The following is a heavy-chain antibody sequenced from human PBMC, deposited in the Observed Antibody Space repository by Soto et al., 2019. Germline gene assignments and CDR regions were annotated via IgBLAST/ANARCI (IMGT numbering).Heavy chain of an antibody. V-gene: IGHV1-18*01. D-gene: IGHD4-17*01. J-gene: IGHJ5*02. CDR3: ARVGYREGDYVWFDP. CDR2: ISAYNGNT. CDR1: GYTFTSYG. Sequence: ASVKVSCKASGYTFTSYGISWVRQAPGQGLEWMGWISAYNGNTNYAQKLQGRVTMTTDTSTSTAYMELRSLRSDDTAVYYCARVGYREGDYVWFDPWGQGTLVTVSS.